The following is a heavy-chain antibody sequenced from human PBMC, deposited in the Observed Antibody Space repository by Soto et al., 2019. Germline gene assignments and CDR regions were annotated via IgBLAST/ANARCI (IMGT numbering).Heavy chain of an antibody. CDR2: ISGSGGST. D-gene: IGHD4-17*01. V-gene: IGHV3-23*01. CDR3: AKDPFSPPDYCDPGSCYI. CDR1: GFTFSSYA. J-gene: IGHJ3*02. Sequence: EVQLLESGGGLVQPGGSLRLSCAASGFTFSSYAMSWVRQAPGKGLEWVSAISGSGGSTYYADSVKGRFTISRDNSKNPLSLQMNSLRGEDTAVYYCAKDPFSPPDYCDPGSCYIWGQGTMVSFSS.